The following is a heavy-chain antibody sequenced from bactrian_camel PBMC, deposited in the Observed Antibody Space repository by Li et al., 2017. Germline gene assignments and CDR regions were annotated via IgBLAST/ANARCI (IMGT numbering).Heavy chain of an antibody. CDR2: IRTGGPRT. CDR3: AADGGRCDILVVITAFRAFAN. CDR1: GSSTYSSYC. D-gene: IGHD2*01. J-gene: IGHJ4*01. V-gene: IGHV3S42*01. Sequence: VQLVESGGGSVQSGGPLRLSCAASGSSTYSSYCMAWFRQASGREREGVATIRTGGPRTSYDDSVKGRFTISHDKAANTLYLQMNSLRPEDSAMYYCAADGGRCDILVVITAFRAFANWGQGTQVTVS.